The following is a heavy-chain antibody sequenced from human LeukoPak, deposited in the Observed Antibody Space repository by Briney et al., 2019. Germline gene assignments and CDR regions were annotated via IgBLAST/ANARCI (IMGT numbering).Heavy chain of an antibody. V-gene: IGHV4-59*12. D-gene: IGHD6-6*01. CDR1: GGSISSYY. CDR2: IYYSGST. J-gene: IGHJ3*02. CDR3: ARVANRGGAIAARPLGAFDI. Sequence: SETLSLTSTVSGGSISSYYWSWIRQPPGKGLEWIGYIYYSGSTNYNPSLKSRVTMSVDRSKNQFSLKLSSVTAADTAVYYCARVANRGGAIAARPLGAFDIWGQGTMVTVSS.